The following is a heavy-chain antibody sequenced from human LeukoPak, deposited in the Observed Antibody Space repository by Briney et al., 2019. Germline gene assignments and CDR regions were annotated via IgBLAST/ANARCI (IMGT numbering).Heavy chain of an antibody. Sequence: GGPLRLSCAASGFTFSNYWMHWVRQAPGKGLVWVSRINSDGINTSYADSVKGRFTISRDNAKNSLYLQMNSLRAEDTALYYCARIVGAGDYYDSSGYYPLYYFDYWGQGTLVTVSS. CDR2: INSDGINT. CDR1: GFTFSNYW. D-gene: IGHD3-22*01. CDR3: ARIVGAGDYYDSSGYYPLYYFDY. J-gene: IGHJ4*02. V-gene: IGHV3-74*01.